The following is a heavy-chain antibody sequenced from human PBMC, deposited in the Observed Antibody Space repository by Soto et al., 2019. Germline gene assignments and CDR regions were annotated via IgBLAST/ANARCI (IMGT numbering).Heavy chain of an antibody. J-gene: IGHJ5*02. V-gene: IGHV4-34*01. CDR2: INHVGGT. Sequence: ASETLSLTCAVYGGFLSESYWTWIRQPPGKGLEWIGEINHVGGTNYNPSLKSRVTMSVDTSQNQFSLRLISVTAADTAMYFCVRIRYHLPSWVLWLDPWGQGXPVTVSS. D-gene: IGHD3-22*01. CDR1: GGFLSESY. CDR3: VRIRYHLPSWVLWLDP.